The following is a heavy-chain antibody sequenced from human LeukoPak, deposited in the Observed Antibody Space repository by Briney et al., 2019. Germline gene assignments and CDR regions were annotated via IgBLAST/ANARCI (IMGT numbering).Heavy chain of an antibody. V-gene: IGHV3-15*07. CDR3: TSTGYSSSWYRVPLSY. CDR1: GFTFSNAW. CDR2: IKSKTDGGTT. Sequence: NTGGSLRLSCAASGFTFSNAWMNWVRQAPGKGLEWVGRIKSKTDGGTTDYAAPVKGRFTNSRDDSKNTLYLQMNSLKTEDTAVYYCTSTGYSSSWYRVPLSYWGQGTLVTVSS. J-gene: IGHJ4*02. D-gene: IGHD6-13*01.